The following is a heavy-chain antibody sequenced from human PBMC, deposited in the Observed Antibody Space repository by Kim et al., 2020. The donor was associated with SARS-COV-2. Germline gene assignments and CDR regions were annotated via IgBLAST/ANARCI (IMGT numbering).Heavy chain of an antibody. Sequence: VKGRFTITRDNSKTTLYLQMNSLRAEDTAVYYCARDGLPTTVTYYNWFDPWGQGTLVTVSS. J-gene: IGHJ5*02. CDR3: ARDGLPTTVTYYNWFDP. D-gene: IGHD4-17*01. V-gene: IGHV3-30*07.